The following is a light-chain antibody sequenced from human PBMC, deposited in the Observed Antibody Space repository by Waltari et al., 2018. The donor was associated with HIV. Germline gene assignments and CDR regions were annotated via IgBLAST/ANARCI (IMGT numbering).Light chain of an antibody. CDR2: SNN. J-gene: IGLJ3*02. CDR3: AAWDDNLNGWV. CDR1: RSNIASNT. V-gene: IGLV1-44*01. Sequence: QSVLTQPPSASGTPGQRVTIPCSGSRSNIASNTVNWYQQLPGTAPKLLIYSNNQRPSGVPDRFSGSKSGTSASLAISGLQSEDEADYYCAAWDDNLNGWVFGGGTKLTVL.